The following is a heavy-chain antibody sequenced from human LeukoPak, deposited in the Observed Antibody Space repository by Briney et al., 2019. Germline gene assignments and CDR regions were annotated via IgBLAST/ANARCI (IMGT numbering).Heavy chain of an antibody. J-gene: IGHJ4*02. D-gene: IGHD3-3*01. V-gene: IGHV4-59*01. CDR2: IYYSGST. CDR1: GGSISSYY. CDR3: ARAAYSKYYDFWSGFPQSYYFDY. Sequence: SETLSLTCTVSGGSISSYYWSWIRQPPGKGLEWIGYIYYSGSTNYNPSLKGRVTISVDTSKNHFSLKLSSVTAADTAVYYCARAAYSKYYDFWSGFPQSYYFDYWGQGTLVTVSS.